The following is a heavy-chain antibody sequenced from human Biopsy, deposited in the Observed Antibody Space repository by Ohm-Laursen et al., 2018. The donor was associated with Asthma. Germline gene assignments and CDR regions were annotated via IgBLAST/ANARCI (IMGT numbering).Heavy chain of an antibody. CDR2: ISVYNGNT. J-gene: IGHJ6*02. CDR1: GYTFNSAG. D-gene: IGHD3-10*01. V-gene: IGHV1-18*01. CDR3: ARAVDYSHYYGTDV. Sequence: SVKVSCKTSGYTFNSAGITWVRQAPGQGLEWMGWISVYNGNTKVAQKLQDRATMITDTSTSTAYMELRSLRSDDTAVYFCARAVDYSHYYGTDVWGQGTTVTVS.